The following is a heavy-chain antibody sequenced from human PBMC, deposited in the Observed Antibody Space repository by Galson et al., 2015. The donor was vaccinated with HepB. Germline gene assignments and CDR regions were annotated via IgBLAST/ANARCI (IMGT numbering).Heavy chain of an antibody. CDR1: GFTFSSYA. J-gene: IGHJ4*02. Sequence: SLRLSCAASGFTFSSYAMSWVRQAPGKGLEWVSAISGSGGSTYYADSVKGRFTISNYNPSLKSRVTISVDTSKNQFSLKVTSVSAADTAVYYCARSSGSYFDYWGQGTLVTVSS. D-gene: IGHD3-10*01. CDR2: ISGSGGST. V-gene: IGHV3-23*01. CDR3: TSVSAADTAVYYCARSSGSYFDY.